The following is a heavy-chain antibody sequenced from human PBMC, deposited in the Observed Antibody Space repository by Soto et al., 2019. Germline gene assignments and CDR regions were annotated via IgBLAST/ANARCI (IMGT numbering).Heavy chain of an antibody. CDR2: INPNSGGT. J-gene: IGHJ4*02. CDR3: ARGGLLYYDILTGYPYFDY. CDR1: GYTFTGYY. Sequence: ASVKVSCKASGYTFTGYYMHWVRQAPGQGLEWMGWINPNSGGTNYAQKFQGWVTMTRDTSISTAYMELSRLRSDDTAVYYCARGGLLYYDILTGYPYFDYWGQGTLVTVSS. D-gene: IGHD3-9*01. V-gene: IGHV1-2*04.